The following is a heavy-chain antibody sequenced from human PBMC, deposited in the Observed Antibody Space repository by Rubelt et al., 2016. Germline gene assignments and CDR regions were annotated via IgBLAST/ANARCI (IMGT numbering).Heavy chain of an antibody. CDR1: TFTSYG. CDR2: IWSDGSNK. CDR3: ARDDDYSSLASDI. V-gene: IGHV3-33*01. J-gene: IGHJ3*02. Sequence: TFTSYGMHWVRQAPGKGLESVAVIWSDGSNKDYADSVKGRFTISRDNSKNTLYLEINSLRGEDTAVYYCARDDDYSSLASDIWGQGTLVTVSS. D-gene: IGHD3-16*01.